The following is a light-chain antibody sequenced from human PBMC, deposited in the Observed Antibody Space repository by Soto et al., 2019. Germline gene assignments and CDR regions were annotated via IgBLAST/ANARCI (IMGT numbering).Light chain of an antibody. V-gene: IGLV2-14*01. J-gene: IGLJ3*02. CDR3: RSYTSTGTWV. CDR1: STDVGRYNF. Sequence: VLTQPSSLSVSPGQSVTISGPGSSTDVGRYNFVSWYQLHPGKAPKLMIYEVTNRPSGVSTRFSGSKSGNTASLTISGLQAEGEADFFCRSYTSTGTWVFGGGTK. CDR2: EVT.